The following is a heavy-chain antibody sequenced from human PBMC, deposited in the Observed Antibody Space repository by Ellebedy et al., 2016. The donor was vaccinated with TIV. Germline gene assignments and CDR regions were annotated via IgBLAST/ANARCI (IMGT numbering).Heavy chain of an antibody. V-gene: IGHV3-23*01. Sequence: GESLKISCVASGFTFNTHAMNWVRQAQGKGLEWVSSIYYDSRSTYYADSVKGRFTISRDNPKKMLYLQMNSLRADDTAVYYCASRGVTLRAFDPWGQGTLVTVSS. CDR1: GFTFNTHA. J-gene: IGHJ5*02. CDR3: ASRGVTLRAFDP. CDR2: IYYDSRST. D-gene: IGHD2-21*02.